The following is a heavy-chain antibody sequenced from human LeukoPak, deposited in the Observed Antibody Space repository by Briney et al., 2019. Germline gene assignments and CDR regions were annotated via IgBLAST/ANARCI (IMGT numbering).Heavy chain of an antibody. J-gene: IGHJ4*02. V-gene: IGHV3-53*01. D-gene: IGHD1-14*01. CDR3: ARGVEPLAANTLAY. CDR2: LYSDGNT. CDR1: GFTVITND. Sequence: GGSLTLSCAVSGFTVITNDMTWVRQAPGKGLEWVSVLYSDGNTKYADSVQGRFTISRDNSKNTLYLEMNSLSPDDTAVYYCARGVEPLAANTLAYWGQGTLVTVSS.